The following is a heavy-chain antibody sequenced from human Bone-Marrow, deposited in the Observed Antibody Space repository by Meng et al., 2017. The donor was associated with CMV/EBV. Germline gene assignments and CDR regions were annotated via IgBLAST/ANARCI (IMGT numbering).Heavy chain of an antibody. J-gene: IGHJ6*02. CDR3: TTVGWQLVDYYRMDV. V-gene: IGHV3-72*01. Sequence: GESLKISCAASGFTFSDHYMDWVRQAPGKGLEWVGRTRNKANSYNTEYAASVKGRFTISRDDSKHSLYLQMNSLKPEDTAVYYCTTVGWQLVDYYRMDVWRQGTTVTVSS. CDR1: GFTFSDHY. CDR2: TRNKANSYNT. D-gene: IGHD6-6*01.